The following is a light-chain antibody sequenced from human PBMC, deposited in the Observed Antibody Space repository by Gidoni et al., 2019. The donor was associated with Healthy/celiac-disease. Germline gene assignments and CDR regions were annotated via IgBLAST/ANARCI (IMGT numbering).Light chain of an antibody. CDR2: GAS. Sequence: PGPMSCPPAERATPSCTASQSVSSSYLAWYQQKPGQAPRLLIDGASSRATGIPDSFSGSGSGTDFTLTISRLEPEEFAVYYCQQDGSSNTFAQGTKLEIK. J-gene: IGKJ2*01. CDR3: QQDGSSNT. V-gene: IGKV3-20*01. CDR1: QSVSSSY.